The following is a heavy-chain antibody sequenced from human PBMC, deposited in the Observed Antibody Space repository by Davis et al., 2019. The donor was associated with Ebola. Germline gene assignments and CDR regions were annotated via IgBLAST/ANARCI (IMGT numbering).Heavy chain of an antibody. CDR2: INHSGST. V-gene: IGHV4-34*01. Sequence: SETLSLTCAVYGGSFSGYYWSWIRQPPGKGLEWIGEINHSGSTNYNPSLKSRVTISVDTSKNQFSLKLSSVTAADTAVYYCARGRRYYYDSSGYSNWGQGTLVTVSS. CDR1: GGSFSGYY. J-gene: IGHJ4*02. CDR3: ARGRRYYYDSSGYSN. D-gene: IGHD3-22*01.